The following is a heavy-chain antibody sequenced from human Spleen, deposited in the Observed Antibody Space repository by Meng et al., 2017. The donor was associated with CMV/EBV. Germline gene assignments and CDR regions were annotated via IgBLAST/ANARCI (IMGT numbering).Heavy chain of an antibody. J-gene: IGHJ6*02. Sequence: GGSLRLSCAASGFTFSSYAMSWVRQAPGKGLEWVAFIRYDGSNKYYADSVKGRFTISRDNSKNTLYLQMNSLRAEDTAVYYCAKGGSWFYGMDVWGQGTTVTVSS. CDR1: GFTFSSYA. CDR2: IRYDGSNK. V-gene: IGHV3-30*02. CDR3: AKGGSWFYGMDV. D-gene: IGHD6-13*01.